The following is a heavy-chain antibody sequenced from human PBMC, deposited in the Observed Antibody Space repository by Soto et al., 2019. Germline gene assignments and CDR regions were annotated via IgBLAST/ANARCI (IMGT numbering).Heavy chain of an antibody. J-gene: IGHJ4*02. D-gene: IGHD4-17*01. CDR3: ARSPEATVTAFDY. V-gene: IGHV4-31*03. Sequence: QVQLQESGPGLVKPSQTLSLTCTVSGGSISSGGYYWSWIRQHPGKGLEWIGYIYYSGSTYYNPSLKTRVTISVDTSKTQFPLKLSSGTAADTAVYYWARSPEATVTAFDYWGQGTLVTVSS. CDR1: GGSISSGGYY. CDR2: IYYSGST.